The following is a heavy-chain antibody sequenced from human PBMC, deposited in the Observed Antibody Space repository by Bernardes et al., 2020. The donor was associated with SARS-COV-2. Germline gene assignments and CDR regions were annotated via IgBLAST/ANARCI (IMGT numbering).Heavy chain of an antibody. Sequence: GWSLRLSCAASGFTFSSSGMSWVRQAPGKGPEWVSGISANGVSTYYADSVKGRFTISRDNSKNTLYLQMNSLRAEDTAVYYCANRPNYIVATSWGQGTLVTVSS. CDR3: ANRPNYIVATS. CDR2: ISANGVST. V-gene: IGHV3-23*01. D-gene: IGHD5-12*01. CDR1: GFTFSSSG. J-gene: IGHJ4*02.